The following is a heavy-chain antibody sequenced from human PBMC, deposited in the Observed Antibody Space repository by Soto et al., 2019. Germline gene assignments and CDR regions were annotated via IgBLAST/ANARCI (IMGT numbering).Heavy chain of an antibody. Sequence: PGGSLRLSCAASGFTFDDYAMHWVRQAPGKGLEWVSGISWNSGSIGYADSVKGRFTISRDNAKNSLYLQMNSLRAEDTALYYCAKDIALYGDPHFDYWGQGTLVTVSS. CDR1: GFTFDDYA. J-gene: IGHJ4*02. D-gene: IGHD4-17*01. CDR3: AKDIALYGDPHFDY. V-gene: IGHV3-9*01. CDR2: ISWNSGSI.